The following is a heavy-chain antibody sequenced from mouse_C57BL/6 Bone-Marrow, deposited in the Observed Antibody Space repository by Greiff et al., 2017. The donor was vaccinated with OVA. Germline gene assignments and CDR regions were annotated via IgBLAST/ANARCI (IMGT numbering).Heavy chain of an antibody. Sequence: QVQLQQSGAELVKPGASVKISCKASGYAFSSYWMNWVKQRPGKGLEWIGQIYPGDGATNYNGKFKGKATLTADKSSSTAYMQLSSLTSEDSAVLFCASRRGLLRYFDYWGQGTTLTVSA. CDR1: GYAFSSYW. CDR3: ASRRGLLRYFDY. D-gene: IGHD2-3*01. V-gene: IGHV1-80*01. CDR2: IYPGDGAT. J-gene: IGHJ2*01.